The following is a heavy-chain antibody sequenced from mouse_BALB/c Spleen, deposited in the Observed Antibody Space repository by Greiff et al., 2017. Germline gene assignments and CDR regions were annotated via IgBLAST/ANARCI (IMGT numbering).Heavy chain of an antibody. CDR3: TRKGYRYGGYAMDY. Sequence: VQLQQSGTVLARPGASVKMSCKASGYTFTSYWMHWVKQRPGQGLEWIGAIYPGNSDTSYNQKFKGKAKLTAVTSTSTAYMELSSLTNEDSAVYYCTRKGYRYGGYAMDYWGQGTSVTVSS. D-gene: IGHD2-14*01. CDR1: GYTFTSYW. V-gene: IGHV1-5*01. J-gene: IGHJ4*01. CDR2: IYPGNSDT.